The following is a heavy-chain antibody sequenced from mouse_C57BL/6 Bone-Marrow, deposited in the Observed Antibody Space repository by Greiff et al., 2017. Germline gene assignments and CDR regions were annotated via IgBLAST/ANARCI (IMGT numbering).Heavy chain of an antibody. CDR2: MYPRSGNT. Sequence: QVQLQQSGAELARPGASVKLSCKASGYTFTSYGISWVKQRTGQGLEWIGEMYPRSGNTYYNEKFKGKATLTADTSSSTAYMELRSLTAEDSAVYFCASPIYYGTAYFAYWGQGTLVTVSA. CDR3: ASPIYYGTAYFAY. D-gene: IGHD2-1*01. V-gene: IGHV1-81*01. CDR1: GYTFTSYG. J-gene: IGHJ3*01.